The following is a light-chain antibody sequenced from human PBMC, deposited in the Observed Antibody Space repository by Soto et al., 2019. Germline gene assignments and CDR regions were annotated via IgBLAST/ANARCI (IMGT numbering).Light chain of an antibody. V-gene: IGLV1-51*01. CDR2: DDN. J-gene: IGLJ1*01. Sequence: QSVLTQPPSVSAAPGQRVTISCSGSASNIGNNSVSWYQQLPGAAPKLLIYDDNNRPSGIPDRFSGSKSGTSATLGITGLQTGDEADYYRGTWDTSLPACVFGPGTRSPS. CDR3: GTWDTSLPACV. CDR1: ASNIGNNS.